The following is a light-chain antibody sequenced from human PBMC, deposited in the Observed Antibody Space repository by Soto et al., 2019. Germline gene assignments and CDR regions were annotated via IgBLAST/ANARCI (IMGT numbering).Light chain of an antibody. CDR1: ESVTSS. J-gene: IGKJ5*01. Sequence: EIVMTQSPATLSVSPGDRATLSCRASESVTSSLAWYQQKPGQPPRLLIYAASTRATDVPARFSGGGSETEFTLTISSLQPDDFATYYCQQYYTYSWTFGQGTRLEIK. CDR3: QQYYTYSWT. V-gene: IGKV3-15*01. CDR2: AAS.